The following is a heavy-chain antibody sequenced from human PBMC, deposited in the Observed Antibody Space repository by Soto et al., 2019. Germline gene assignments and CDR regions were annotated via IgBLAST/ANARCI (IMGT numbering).Heavy chain of an antibody. CDR3: ARASSGATYAHFDY. CDR2: INPSGGST. D-gene: IGHD6-19*01. J-gene: IGHJ4*02. CDR1: GYTFTSYY. V-gene: IGHV1-46*01. Sequence: ASVKVSCKVSGYTFTSYYIHWVRQAPGQGLEWMGIINPSGGSTSYAQKFQGRVTMTRDMSTSKVYMELSSLRSEDTAVYYCARASSGATYAHFDYWGQGTLVTVSS.